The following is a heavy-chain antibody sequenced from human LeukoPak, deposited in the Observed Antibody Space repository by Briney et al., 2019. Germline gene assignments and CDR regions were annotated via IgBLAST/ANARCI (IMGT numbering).Heavy chain of an antibody. J-gene: IGHJ4*02. CDR2: ISYDGSNK. Sequence: GGSLRLSCAASGFTISSYVMHWVRQAPGKGLEWVAVISYDGSNKYYADSVKGRFTISRDNSKNTLYLQLNSLRAEDTAVYYCSVMAAVTASQDYWGQGTLVTVSS. D-gene: IGHD2-21*02. CDR3: SVMAAVTASQDY. V-gene: IGHV3-30*04. CDR1: GFTISSYV.